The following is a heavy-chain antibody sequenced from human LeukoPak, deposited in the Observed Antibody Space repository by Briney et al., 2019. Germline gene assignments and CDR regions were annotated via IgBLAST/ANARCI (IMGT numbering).Heavy chain of an antibody. J-gene: IGHJ4*02. CDR1: GGSFSGYY. Sequence: SETLSLTCAVYGGSFSGYYWSWIRQPPGKGLEWIGEINHSGSTDYNPSLKSRVTISVDTSKNQFSLKLSSVTAADTAVYYCARGLSAAGNGYWGQGTLGTVS. D-gene: IGHD6-13*01. CDR2: INHSGST. CDR3: ARGLSAAGNGY. V-gene: IGHV4-34*01.